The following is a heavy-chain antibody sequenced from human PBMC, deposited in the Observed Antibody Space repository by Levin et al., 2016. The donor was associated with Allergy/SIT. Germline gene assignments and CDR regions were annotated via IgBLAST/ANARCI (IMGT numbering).Heavy chain of an antibody. CDR2: INPNSGGT. V-gene: IGHV1-2*02. Sequence: ASVKVSCKASGYTFTGYYMHWVRQAPGQGLEWMGWINPNSGGTNYAQKFQGRVTMTRDTSISTAYMELSRLRSDDTAVYYCARHSSSSGWDGMDVWGQGTTVTVSS. D-gene: IGHD6-6*01. J-gene: IGHJ6*02. CDR3: ARHSSSSGWDGMDV. CDR1: GYTFTGYY.